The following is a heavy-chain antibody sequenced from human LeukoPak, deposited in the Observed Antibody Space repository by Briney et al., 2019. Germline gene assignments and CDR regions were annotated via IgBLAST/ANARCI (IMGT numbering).Heavy chain of an antibody. D-gene: IGHD2-15*01. CDR3: AREGYCSGGSCYGRGYFDY. V-gene: IGHV1-69*05. CDR2: INPIFGTA. Sequence: SVKVSCKASGGTFSSYAISWVRQAPGQGLEWMGRINPIFGTANYAQKFQGRVTITTDESTSTAYMELSSLRSEDTAVYYCAREGYCSGGSCYGRGYFDYWGQGTLVTVSS. CDR1: GGTFSSYA. J-gene: IGHJ4*02.